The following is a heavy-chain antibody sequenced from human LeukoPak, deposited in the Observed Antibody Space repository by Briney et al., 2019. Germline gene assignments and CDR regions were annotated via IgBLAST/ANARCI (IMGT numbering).Heavy chain of an antibody. D-gene: IGHD3-22*01. Sequence: SETLSLTCAVYGGSFSGYYWSWIRQPPGRGLEWIGEINHSGSTSCNPSLKSRVTISVDTSKNHFSLKLSSVTAADTAVYHCARGQYYYDSSGYSHWGQGTLVTVSS. CDR1: GGSFSGYY. CDR3: ARGQYYYDSSGYSH. V-gene: IGHV4-34*01. CDR2: INHSGST. J-gene: IGHJ4*02.